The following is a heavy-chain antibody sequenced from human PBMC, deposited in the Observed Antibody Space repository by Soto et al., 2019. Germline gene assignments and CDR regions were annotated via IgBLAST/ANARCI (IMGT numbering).Heavy chain of an antibody. V-gene: IGHV2-26*01. CDR2: IFSNDEK. CDR1: GFSLSNARMG. Sequence: SGPTLVNPTETLTLTCTFSGFSLSNARMGVSWIRQPPGKALEWLAHIFSNDEKSYSTSLKSRLTISKDTSKSQVVLTMTSMDPVDTATYYCARTYYNYYDLDVWGQGTTVTVSS. CDR3: ARTYYNYYDLDV. J-gene: IGHJ6*02.